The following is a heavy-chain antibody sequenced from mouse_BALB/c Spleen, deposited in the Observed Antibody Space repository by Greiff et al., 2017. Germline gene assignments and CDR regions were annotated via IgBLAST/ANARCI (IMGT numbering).Heavy chain of an antibody. Sequence: EVKLVESGGGLVKPGGSLKLSCAASGFTFSSYAMSWVRQTPEKRLEWVASISSGGSTYYPDSVKGRFTISRDNARNILYLQTSSLRSEDTAMYYCARGNFDYWGQGTTLTVSS. J-gene: IGHJ2*01. CDR3: ARGNFDY. V-gene: IGHV5-6-5*01. CDR2: ISSGGST. CDR1: GFTFSSYA.